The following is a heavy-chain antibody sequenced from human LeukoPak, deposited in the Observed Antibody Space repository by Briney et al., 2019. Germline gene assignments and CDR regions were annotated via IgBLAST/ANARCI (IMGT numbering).Heavy chain of an antibody. J-gene: IGHJ3*01. CDR3: SRGGPNHAFDF. D-gene: IGHD4/OR15-4a*01. Sequence: GGSLRFSCAASGFTFRSYWIHWVRQAPGKGLVWVSRIDNDGRDTIYADSVKGRFTISRDNAKNTLYLEMSNLRAEDTAVYFCSRGGPNHAFDFWGQGKLFTVSS. CDR1: GFTFRSYW. V-gene: IGHV3-74*01. CDR2: IDNDGRDT.